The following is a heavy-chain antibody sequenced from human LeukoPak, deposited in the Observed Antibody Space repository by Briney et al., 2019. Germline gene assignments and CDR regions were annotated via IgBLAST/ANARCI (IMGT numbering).Heavy chain of an antibody. Sequence: PGGSLRLSCAASVFTFSSYWMHWVRQAPGKGLVWVSRIKSDGSTNYADSVKGRFTISRDNAKNTVSLQMNSLRAEDTGVYYCARAPSEIGGYYPEYFRHWGQGTLVTVSS. CDR3: ARAPSEIGGYYPEYFRH. D-gene: IGHD3-22*01. V-gene: IGHV3-74*01. J-gene: IGHJ1*01. CDR2: IKSDGST. CDR1: VFTFSSYW.